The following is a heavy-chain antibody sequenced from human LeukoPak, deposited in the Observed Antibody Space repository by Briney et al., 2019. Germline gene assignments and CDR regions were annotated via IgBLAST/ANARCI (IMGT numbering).Heavy chain of an antibody. CDR1: GYTLTELS. J-gene: IGHJ4*02. CDR2: FDPEDGET. Sequence: GASVKVSCKVSGYTLTELSMHWVRQAPGQGLEWMGGFDPEDGETIYAQKFQGRVTMTEDTSTDTAYMELSSLRSEDTAVYYCAAGASSWSTFDYWGQGTLVTVSS. D-gene: IGHD6-13*01. CDR3: AAGASSWSTFDY. V-gene: IGHV1-24*01.